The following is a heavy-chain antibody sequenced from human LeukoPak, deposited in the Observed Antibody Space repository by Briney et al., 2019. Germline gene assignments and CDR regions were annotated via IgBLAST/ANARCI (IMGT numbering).Heavy chain of an antibody. CDR1: GFTFSSYA. J-gene: IGHJ4*02. CDR2: IYSGGGT. D-gene: IGHD6-13*01. Sequence: GGSLXLSCAASGFTFSSYAMSWVRQAPGKGLEWVSVIYSGGGTYYSDSVKGRFIISRHKSNNTLYLQMNSLRSEDTAVYYCARWDSSSWSLNYWGQGTLVTVSS. V-gene: IGHV3-53*04. CDR3: ARWDSSSWSLNY.